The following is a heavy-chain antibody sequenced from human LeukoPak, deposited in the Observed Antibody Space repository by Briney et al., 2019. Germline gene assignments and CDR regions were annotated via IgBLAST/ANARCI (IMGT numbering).Heavy chain of an antibody. CDR2: IYPGDSDT. J-gene: IGHJ4*02. Sequence: GESLKISCKGSGYSFTSYWIGWVRQMPGKGLEWMGIIYPGDSDTRYSPSFQGQVTISADKSISTAYLQWSSLKASDTAMYYCARQPDSSGYYYYDAFFDYWGQGTLVTVSS. CDR1: GYSFTSYW. CDR3: ARQPDSSGYYYYDAFFDY. D-gene: IGHD3-22*01. V-gene: IGHV5-51*01.